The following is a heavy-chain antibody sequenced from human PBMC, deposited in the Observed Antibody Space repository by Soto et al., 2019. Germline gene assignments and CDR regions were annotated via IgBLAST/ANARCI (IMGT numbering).Heavy chain of an antibody. CDR3: AREDFDWLLFGY. D-gene: IGHD3-9*01. CDR2: IWYDGSNK. Sequence: PGGSLRLSCAASGFTFSSYGMHWVRQAPGKGLEWVAVIWYDGSNKYYADSVKGRFTISRDNSKNTLYLQMNSLRAEDTAVYYCAREDFDWLLFGYWGQGPLVTVSS. CDR1: GFTFSSYG. J-gene: IGHJ4*02. V-gene: IGHV3-33*01.